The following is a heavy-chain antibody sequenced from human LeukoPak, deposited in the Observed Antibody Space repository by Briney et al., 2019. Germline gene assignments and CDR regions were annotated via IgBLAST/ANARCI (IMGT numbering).Heavy chain of an antibody. V-gene: IGHV1-2*02. CDR2: INPKSGDT. CDR3: ARSATFRYFDPHFDY. D-gene: IGHD3-9*01. CDR1: AYTFTVYY. Sequence: ASVKVSCKASAYTFTVYYMHWMRQAPGQGLEWMGWINPKSGDTHYAQKFQGRVTMTRDTSISTAYMELSRPRSDDTAVYYCARSATFRYFDPHFDYWGQGTLVTVSS. J-gene: IGHJ4*02.